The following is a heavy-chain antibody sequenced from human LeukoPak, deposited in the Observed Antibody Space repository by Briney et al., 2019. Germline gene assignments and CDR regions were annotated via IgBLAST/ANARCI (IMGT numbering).Heavy chain of an antibody. CDR1: GFTFSDYY. V-gene: IGHV3-11*04. D-gene: IGHD3-3*01. CDR2: ISSSGSTI. Sequence: GGSLRLSCAASGFTFSDYYMSWIRQAPGKGLEWVSYISSSGSTIYYADSVKGRFTISRDNAKSSLYLQMNSLRAEDTAVYYCARVGYYDFWSGYYLDYWGQGTLVTVSS. CDR3: ARVGYYDFWSGYYLDY. J-gene: IGHJ4*02.